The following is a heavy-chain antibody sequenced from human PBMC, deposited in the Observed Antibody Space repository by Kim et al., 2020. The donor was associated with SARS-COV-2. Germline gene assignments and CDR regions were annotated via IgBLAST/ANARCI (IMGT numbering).Heavy chain of an antibody. CDR2: INHSGST. D-gene: IGHD2-15*01. CDR1: GGSFSGYY. CDR3: ARGLAIVVGQHRDQPTQYYYGMDV. Sequence: SETLSLTCAVYGGSFSGYYWSWIRQPPGKGLEWIGEINHSGSTNYNPSLKSRVTISVDTSKNQFSLKLSSVTAADTAVYYCARGLAIVVGQHRDQPTQYYYGMDVWGQGTTVTVSS. V-gene: IGHV4-34*01. J-gene: IGHJ6*02.